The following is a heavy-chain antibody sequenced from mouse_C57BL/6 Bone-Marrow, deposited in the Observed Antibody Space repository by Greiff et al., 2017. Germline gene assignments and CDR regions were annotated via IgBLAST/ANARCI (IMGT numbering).Heavy chain of an antibody. CDR3: TRGSLAWFAY. V-gene: IGHV14-1*01. J-gene: IGHJ3*01. Sequence: VQLQQSGAELVRPGASVKLSCTASGFNIKDYYMHWVKQRPEQGLEWIGRIDPEDGDTEYAPRFQGKATMTADTSSNTAYLQLSSLTSEDTAGYYCTRGSLAWFAYWGQGTLVTVSA. CDR2: IDPEDGDT. CDR1: GFNIKDYY.